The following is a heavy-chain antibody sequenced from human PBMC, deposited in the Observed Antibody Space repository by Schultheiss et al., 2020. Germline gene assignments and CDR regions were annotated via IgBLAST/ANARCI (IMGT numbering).Heavy chain of an antibody. CDR1: GFSFSDSA. D-gene: IGHD5-24*01. Sequence: GESLKISCAASGFSFSDSAMHWVRQAPGKGLEWVAVISYDGSNKYYADSVKGRFTISRDNSKNTLYLQMNSLRAEDTAVYYCASIAHSRGGYTPRGSDYWGQGTLVTVSS. CDR3: ASIAHSRGGYTPRGSDY. J-gene: IGHJ4*02. CDR2: ISYDGSNK. V-gene: IGHV3-30*16.